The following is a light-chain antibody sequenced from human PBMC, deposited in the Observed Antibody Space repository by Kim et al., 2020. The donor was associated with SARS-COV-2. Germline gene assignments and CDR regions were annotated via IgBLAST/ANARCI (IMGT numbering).Light chain of an antibody. CDR2: DVS. CDR3: SSYTSSSTLHWV. V-gene: IGLV2-14*01. J-gene: IGLJ3*02. Sequence: QSALTQPASVSGSPGQSITISCTGTSSDVGGYNYVSWYQQHPGKAPKLMIYDVSKRPSGVSNRFSGSKSGNTASLTISGLQAEDEADYYCSSYTSSSTLHWVFGGGTQLTVL. CDR1: SSDVGGYNY.